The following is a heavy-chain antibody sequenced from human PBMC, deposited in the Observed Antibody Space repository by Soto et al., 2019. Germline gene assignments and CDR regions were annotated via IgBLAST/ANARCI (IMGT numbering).Heavy chain of an antibody. CDR1: GFTFDEYA. D-gene: IGHD2-8*01. J-gene: IGHJ4*02. V-gene: IGHV3-9*01. CDR3: ARSQMVYVTADY. Sequence: PGGSLRLSCTASGFTFDEYAMHWVRLVPGKGLEWVTGISWNSGSIDYADSVKGRFNISRDNAKNSLFLQMNSLRTEDTALYYCARSQMVYVTADYWGQGTLVTV. CDR2: ISWNSGSI.